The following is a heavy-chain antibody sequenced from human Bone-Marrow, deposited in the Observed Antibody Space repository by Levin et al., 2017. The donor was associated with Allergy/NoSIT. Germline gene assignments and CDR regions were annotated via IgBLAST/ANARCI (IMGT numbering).Heavy chain of an antibody. V-gene: IGHV7-4-1*02. CDR1: GYTFTSYA. J-gene: IGHJ4*02. CDR2: INTNTGNP. D-gene: IGHD6-19*01. CDR3: ARDFNIGIAVAGTPWGFDY. Sequence: GESLKISCKASGYTFTSYAMNWVRQAPGQGLEWMGWINTNTGNPTYAQGFTGRFVFSLDTSVSTAYLQISSLKAEDTAVYYCARDFNIGIAVAGTPWGFDYWGQGTLVTVSS.